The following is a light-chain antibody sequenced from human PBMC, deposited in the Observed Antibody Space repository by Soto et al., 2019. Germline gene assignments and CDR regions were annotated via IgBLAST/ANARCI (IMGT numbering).Light chain of an antibody. V-gene: IGLV2-8*01. CDR2: DVT. CDR1: SSDIGGYNS. Sequence: QSVLTQSPSAAGSPGQSVTISCTGTSSDIGGYNSVSWYQQHPRKAPKVMIYDVTKRPSGVPDRFSGSKSGNPASLTVSALQAEDEADYYCSSFTDGNHLVFGTGTKVTVL. J-gene: IGLJ1*01. CDR3: SSFTDGNHLV.